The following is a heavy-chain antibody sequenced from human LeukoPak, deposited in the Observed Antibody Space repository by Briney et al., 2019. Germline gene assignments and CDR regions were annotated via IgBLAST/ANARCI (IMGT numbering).Heavy chain of an antibody. CDR3: AREVIVVVPAAINWFDP. CDR2: INSDGSST. Sequence: GGSLRLSCAASGFTFSSYWMHWVRHAPGKGLVWVSRINSDGSSTSYADSVKGRFTISRDNAKNTLYLQMNSLRAEDTAVHYCAREVIVVVPAAINWFDPWGQGTLVTVSS. J-gene: IGHJ5*02. D-gene: IGHD2-2*01. V-gene: IGHV3-74*01. CDR1: GFTFSSYW.